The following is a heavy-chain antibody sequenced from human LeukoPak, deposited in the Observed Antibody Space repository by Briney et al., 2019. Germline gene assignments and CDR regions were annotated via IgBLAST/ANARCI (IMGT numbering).Heavy chain of an antibody. V-gene: IGHV3-21*01. CDR3: ARGGEIRNVDYSSSLTDY. Sequence: GGSLRLSCAASGFTFSSYSMNWVRQAPGKGLEWVSSMSSSSSYIYYADSVKGRFTISRDNAKNSLYLQMNSLRAEDTAVYYCARGGEIRNVDYSSSLTDYWGQGTLVTVSS. CDR2: MSSSSSYI. CDR1: GFTFSSYS. J-gene: IGHJ4*02. D-gene: IGHD6-6*01.